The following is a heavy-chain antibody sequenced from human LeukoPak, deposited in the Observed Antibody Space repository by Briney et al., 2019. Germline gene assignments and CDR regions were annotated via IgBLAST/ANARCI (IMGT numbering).Heavy chain of an antibody. Sequence: PSETLSLTCTVSGGSLSSYYWSWIRQPPGKGLEWIGYIYYSGSTNYNPSLKSRVTISVDTSKNQFSLKLSSVTAADTAVYYCARAAYYDYVWGSYRSYFDYWGQGTLVTVSS. D-gene: IGHD3-16*02. CDR3: ARAAYYDYVWGSYRSYFDY. CDR1: GGSLSSYY. V-gene: IGHV4-59*12. J-gene: IGHJ4*02. CDR2: IYYSGST.